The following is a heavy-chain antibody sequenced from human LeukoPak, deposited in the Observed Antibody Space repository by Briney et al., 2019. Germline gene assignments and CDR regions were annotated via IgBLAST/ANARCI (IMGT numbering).Heavy chain of an antibody. CDR2: MYHTGST. D-gene: IGHD3-16*01. J-gene: IGHJ6*03. V-gene: IGHV4-38-2*02. CDR3: ARETSQKGAHYMDV. CDR1: GYSMSSGYY. Sequence: SETLSLTCTVSGYSMSSGYYWGWIRQPPERGLEWIGSMYHTGSTYYNPSLKSRVTISVDTSKNQFSLKLSSVTAADTAVYYCARETSQKGAHYMDVWGKGTTVTISS.